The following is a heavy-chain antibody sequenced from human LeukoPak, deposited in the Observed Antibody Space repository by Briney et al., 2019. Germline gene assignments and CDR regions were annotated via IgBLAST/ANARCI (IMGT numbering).Heavy chain of an antibody. CDR1: GYSISSGYY. J-gene: IGHJ4*02. D-gene: IGHD3-22*01. Sequence: SETLSLTCTVSGYSISSGYYWGWIRQPPGKGLEWIGSIYHSGSTYYNPSLKSRVTISVDTSKNQFSLELSSVTAADTAVYYCAGIMIVADRDYWGQGTLVTVSS. CDR3: AGIMIVADRDY. V-gene: IGHV4-38-2*02. CDR2: IYHSGST.